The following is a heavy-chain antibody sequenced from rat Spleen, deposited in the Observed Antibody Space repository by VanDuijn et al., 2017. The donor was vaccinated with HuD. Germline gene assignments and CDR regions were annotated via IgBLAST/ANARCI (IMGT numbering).Heavy chain of an antibody. J-gene: IGHJ2*01. CDR2: ISTGGGST. CDR3: TTTVDHYFDY. CDR1: GFTFSNYY. D-gene: IGHD1-8*01. V-gene: IGHV5-27*01. Sequence: EVQLVESGGGLVQPGRSMKLSCAASGFTFSNYYMAWVRQAPTKGLEWVAYISTGGGSTYYRDSVKGRFTISRDNAKSTLYLQMDSLRSEDTATYYCTTTVDHYFDYWGQGVMVTVSS.